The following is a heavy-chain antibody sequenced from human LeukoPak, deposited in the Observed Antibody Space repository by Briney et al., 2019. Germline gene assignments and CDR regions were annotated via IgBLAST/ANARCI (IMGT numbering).Heavy chain of an antibody. Sequence: SETLSLTCAVYGGSFSGYYWSWIRQPPGKGLEWIGEINHSGSTNYNPSLKSRVTISVDTSKNQFSLKLSSVTAADTAVYYCARRYSSSPRFDPWGQGTLVTVSS. CDR2: INHSGST. D-gene: IGHD6-6*01. CDR1: GGSFSGYY. J-gene: IGHJ5*02. CDR3: ARRYSSSPRFDP. V-gene: IGHV4-34*01.